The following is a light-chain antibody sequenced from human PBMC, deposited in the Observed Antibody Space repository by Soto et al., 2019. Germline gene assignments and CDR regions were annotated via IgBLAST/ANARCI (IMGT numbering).Light chain of an antibody. CDR3: QQYDSVFGT. Sequence: DIQTTHVPSALWARVGDTLDSTCRASRSDSTWLACYQQIPGGAPKLLIYTAYILESGVTPRFSRSGSGTEFTLTISSLQPDDFATYYCQQYDSVFGTVGPGTQVEIK. V-gene: IGKV1-5*03. J-gene: IGKJ1*01. CDR2: TAY. CDR1: RSDSTW.